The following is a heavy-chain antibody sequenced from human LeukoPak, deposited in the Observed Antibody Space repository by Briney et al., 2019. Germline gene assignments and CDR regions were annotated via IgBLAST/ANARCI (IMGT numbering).Heavy chain of an antibody. CDR3: ATDVPSPLAQIDY. V-gene: IGHV3-15*01. J-gene: IGHJ4*02. CDR1: GFRFSSYW. Sequence: GGSLRLSCVTSGFRFSSYWMSWVRQAPGKGLEWVARIRAGGTTDYAAPVKGRFTISRDDSMNTLYLQMDSLKTGDTAVYYCATDVPSPLAQIDYWGQGTPVTVSS. D-gene: IGHD1-14*01. CDR2: IRAGGTT.